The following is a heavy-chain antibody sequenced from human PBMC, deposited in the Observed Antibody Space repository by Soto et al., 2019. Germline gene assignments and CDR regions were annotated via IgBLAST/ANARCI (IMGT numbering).Heavy chain of an antibody. D-gene: IGHD4-17*01. CDR3: AREQVTTAKYYYYYYMDV. CDR1: GGSISSYY. J-gene: IGHJ6*03. Sequence: SETLSLTCTVSGGSISSYYWSWIRQPPGKGLEWIGYIYYSGSTNYNPSLKSRVTISVDTSKNQFSLKLSSVTAADTAVYYCAREQVTTAKYYYYYYMDVWGKGTTVTVSS. CDR2: IYYSGST. V-gene: IGHV4-59*01.